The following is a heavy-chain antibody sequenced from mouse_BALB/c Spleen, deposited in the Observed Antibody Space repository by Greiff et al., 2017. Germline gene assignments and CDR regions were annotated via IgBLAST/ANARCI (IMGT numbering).Heavy chain of an antibody. J-gene: IGHJ2*01. Sequence: EVQGVESGGGLVQPGGSRKLSCAASGFTFSSFGMHWVRQAPEKGLEWVAYISSGSSTIYYADTVKGRFTISRDNPKNTLFLQMTSLRSEDTAMYYCAEGGPYFDYWGQGTTLTVSA. CDR2: ISSGSSTI. CDR1: GFTFSSFG. CDR3: AEGGPYFDY. V-gene: IGHV5-17*02.